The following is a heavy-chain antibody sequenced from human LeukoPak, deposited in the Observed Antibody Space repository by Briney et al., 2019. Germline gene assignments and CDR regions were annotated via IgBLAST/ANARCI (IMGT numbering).Heavy chain of an antibody. CDR1: GGSISSYY. V-gene: IGHV4-59*01. J-gene: IGHJ4*02. D-gene: IGHD3-10*01. CDR2: IYYSGST. CDR3: ARVRWGRGPFDY. Sequence: TSETLSLTCTVSGGSISSYYWSWIRQPPGKGLEWIGYIYYSGSTNYNPSLKSRVTISVDTSKNQFSLKLSSVTAADTAVYYCARVRWGRGPFDYRGQGTLVTVSS.